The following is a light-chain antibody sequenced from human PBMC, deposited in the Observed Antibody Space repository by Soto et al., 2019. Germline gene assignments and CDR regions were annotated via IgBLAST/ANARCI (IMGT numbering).Light chain of an antibody. Sequence: EIVMTQSPATLSVSPGERATLSCRASQSVGRNLAWYQQKPGQAPRLLIYGASTRATGIPARFSGSGSGTEFTLTISGLQSEDFAIYSCQQYNHWPPLTFGGGTEVEIK. J-gene: IGKJ4*01. V-gene: IGKV3-15*01. CDR1: QSVGRN. CDR3: QQYNHWPPLT. CDR2: GAS.